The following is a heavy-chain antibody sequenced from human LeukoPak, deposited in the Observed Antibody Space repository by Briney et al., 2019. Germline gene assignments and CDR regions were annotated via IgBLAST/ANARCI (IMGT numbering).Heavy chain of an antibody. CDR1: GYTFTGYH. D-gene: IGHD3-16*01. Sequence: ASVKVSFKASGYTFTGYHLHWVRQAPGQGLEWVGMINPTGGSTTYAQRFQGRVTMSSDTSTSTVYMDLGSLGSEDTAVYYCARDFGGQGFDYWGQGTLVTVSS. J-gene: IGHJ4*02. CDR3: ARDFGGQGFDY. V-gene: IGHV1-46*01. CDR2: INPTGGST.